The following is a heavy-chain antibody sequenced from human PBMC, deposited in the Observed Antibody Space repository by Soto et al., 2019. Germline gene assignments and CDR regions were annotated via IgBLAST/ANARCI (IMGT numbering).Heavy chain of an antibody. CDR1: GGSISSYY. D-gene: IGHD4-4*01. CDR3: ARDRVYSNDFRGLEYYYYFMDV. V-gene: IGHV4-59*01. Sequence: SETLSLTCTVSGGSISSYYWSWIRQPPGKGLEWIGYIYYSGSTNYNPSLKSRVTISVDTSKNQFSLKLSSVTAADTAVYYCARDRVYSNDFRGLEYYYYFMDVWGKGTSDTVSS. J-gene: IGHJ6*03. CDR2: IYYSGST.